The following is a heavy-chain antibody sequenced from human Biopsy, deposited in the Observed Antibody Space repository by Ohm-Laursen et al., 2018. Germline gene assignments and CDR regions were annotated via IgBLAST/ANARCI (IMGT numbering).Heavy chain of an antibody. CDR2: IFFSGTT. Sequence: SGILSLTCSVSGDSIATFNYYWGWVRQPPGKGLEWLATIFFSGTTYFSRALGSRLTISQDTSSNQFSLRLKYVTAADTGVYYCARIYFYGLGSSDYFFDSWGQGTLVTVSS. CDR3: ARIYFYGLGSSDYFFDS. D-gene: IGHD3-10*01. V-gene: IGHV4-39*01. J-gene: IGHJ4*02. CDR1: GDSIATFNYY.